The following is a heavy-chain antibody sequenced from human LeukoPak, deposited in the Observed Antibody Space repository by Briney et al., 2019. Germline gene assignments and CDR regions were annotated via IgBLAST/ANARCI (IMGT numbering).Heavy chain of an antibody. CDR1: GFTFSSYG. D-gene: IGHD4-17*01. CDR3: AKDRGVDYGDANDYYYYGMDV. Sequence: GGSLRLSCAVSGFTFSSYGMPWVRQAPGKGLGWVAVISYDGSNKYSADSVKGRFTISRDNSNNTMYLQMNSLRAEDTALYYCAKDRGVDYGDANDYYYYGMDVWGKGTTVTVSS. J-gene: IGHJ6*04. V-gene: IGHV3-30*18. CDR2: ISYDGSNK.